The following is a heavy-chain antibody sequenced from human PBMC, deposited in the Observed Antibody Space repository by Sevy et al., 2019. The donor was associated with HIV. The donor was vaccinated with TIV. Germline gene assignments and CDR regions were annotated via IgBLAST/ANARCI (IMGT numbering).Heavy chain of an antibody. Sequence: ASVKVSCKASGYTFSCYSISWVRQAPGQGLEWMGWMNTYNGNTKYAQKVQGRVTMTTDTSTSTAYMELRGLRSDDTAVYYCARDTREKSFDYWGQGTLVTVSS. CDR1: GYTFSCYS. CDR3: ARDTREKSFDY. CDR2: MNTYNGNT. J-gene: IGHJ4*02. V-gene: IGHV1-18*01.